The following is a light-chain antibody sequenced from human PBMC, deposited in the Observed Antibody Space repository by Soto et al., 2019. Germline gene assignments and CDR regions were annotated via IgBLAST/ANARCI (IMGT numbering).Light chain of an antibody. J-gene: IGKJ1*01. CDR3: QQHQSYPRT. CDR1: QSISTW. V-gene: IGKV1-5*03. Sequence: DIQLTQSPSTLPASVGERVTITCRASQSISTWLACYQQKPGKAPKLLIHWASTLEPATPVRFSGSGSGTEFTLTISSLQPDDFATYYCQQHQSYPRTFGQGTKVEI. CDR2: WAS.